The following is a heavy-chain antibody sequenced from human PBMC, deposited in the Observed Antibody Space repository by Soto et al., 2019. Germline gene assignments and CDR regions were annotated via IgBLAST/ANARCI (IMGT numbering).Heavy chain of an antibody. V-gene: IGHV1-18*01. J-gene: IGHJ6*03. CDR1: GYSFTNYG. Sequence: ASVKVSCKASGYSFTNYGVTWVRQAPGQGLEWMGWISAFNGNTHYAQNLQGRVTMTTDASTSTAYMELRSLRSDDTAVYYCARDRGVAPPVAGNTHYYYHMDVWGKGTTVTVPS. D-gene: IGHD6-19*01. CDR2: ISAFNGNT. CDR3: ARDRGVAPPVAGNTHYYYHMDV.